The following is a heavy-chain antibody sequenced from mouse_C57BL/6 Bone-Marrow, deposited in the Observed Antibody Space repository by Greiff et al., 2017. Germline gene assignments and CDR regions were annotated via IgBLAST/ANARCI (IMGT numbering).Heavy chain of an antibody. J-gene: IGHJ3*01. D-gene: IGHD1-1*01. CDR2: IWAGGST. V-gene: IGHV2-9*02. Sequence: VKLVESGPGLVAPSQSLSITCTVSGFSLTSYGVHWVRQPPGKGLEWLGVIWAGGSTNYNSALMSRLSISKDNSKSQVFLKMNSLQTDDTAMYYCARLREFAYWGQGTLVTVSA. CDR1: GFSLTSYG. CDR3: ARLREFAY.